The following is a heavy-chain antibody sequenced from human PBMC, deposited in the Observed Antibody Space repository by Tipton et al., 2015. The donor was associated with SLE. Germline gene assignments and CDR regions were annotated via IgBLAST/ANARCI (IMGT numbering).Heavy chain of an antibody. J-gene: IGHJ4*02. Sequence: TLSLTCDVYGGSFSGYYWTWIRQPPGKGLEWIGEINDSEVTDYNPTLRSRVTMSVDTSRNRFSLRLRSVTAADTATYFCARHLGADNWDYWGQGILVTVSS. D-gene: IGHD3-16*01. CDR3: ARHLGADNWDY. CDR1: GGSFSGYY. V-gene: IGHV4-34*01. CDR2: INDSEVT.